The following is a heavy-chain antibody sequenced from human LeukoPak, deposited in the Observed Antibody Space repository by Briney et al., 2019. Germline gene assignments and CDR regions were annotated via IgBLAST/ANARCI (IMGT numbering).Heavy chain of an antibody. CDR2: ISSIGGII. J-gene: IGHJ6*02. V-gene: IGHV3-48*01. CDR3: AKDKGSGWSYYYGMDV. D-gene: IGHD6-19*01. CDR1: GFTFSSYE. Sequence: GVSLRLSCAASGFTFSSYEMNWVRQAPGKGLEWVSYISSIGGIINLADSVQGRFTMTSFNFKNTRYLQMNSLRAEDTAVYYCAKDKGSGWSYYYGMDVWGQGTTVT.